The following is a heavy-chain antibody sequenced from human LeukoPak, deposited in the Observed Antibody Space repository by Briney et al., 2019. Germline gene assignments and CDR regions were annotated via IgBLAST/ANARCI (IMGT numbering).Heavy chain of an antibody. CDR1: GFSFSSYW. CDR2: LNSDGSIT. CDR3: VRDGLLWFGGAT. J-gene: IGHJ3*01. D-gene: IGHD3-10*01. V-gene: IGHV3-74*01. Sequence: GGSLRLSCAASGFSFSSYWMHWVRQDPEKGLVWVSCLNSDGSITSYADSVKGRFTISRDNTKNTLYLQMNSLRLEDTAVYYCVRDGLLWFGGATWGQGTTVTVSS.